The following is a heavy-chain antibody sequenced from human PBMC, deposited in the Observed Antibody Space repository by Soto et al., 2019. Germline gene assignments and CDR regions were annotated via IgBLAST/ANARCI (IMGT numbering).Heavy chain of an antibody. V-gene: IGHV3-23*01. J-gene: IGHJ5*01. CDR2: ISAGGTT. CDR3: ARSGGLCGGGSCYPHWFAS. CDR1: GFTFSSYA. Sequence: EVQLLESGGGLVQPGRSLRLSCAASGFTFSSYAMDWVRQAPGKGLDWVSTISAGGTTFYADSVKGQFTISRDNSKSTLYLQMNGLRADDTAVYYCARSGGLCGGGSCYPHWFASWGQGTLVTVSS. D-gene: IGHD2-15*01.